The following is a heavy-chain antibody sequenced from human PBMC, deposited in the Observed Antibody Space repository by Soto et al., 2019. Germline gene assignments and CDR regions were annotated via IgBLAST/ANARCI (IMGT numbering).Heavy chain of an antibody. CDR3: AKDIKGSSSSYYFDY. J-gene: IGHJ4*02. V-gene: IGHV3-9*01. CDR2: ISWNSGSI. Sequence: GGSLRLSCAASGFTFEDYAMRWVRQAPGKGLEWVSGISWNSGSIGHADSVKGRFTISRDNAKNSLYLQMNSLRAEDTALYYCAKDIKGSSSSYYFDYWGQGTLVTVSS. CDR1: GFTFEDYA. D-gene: IGHD6-13*01.